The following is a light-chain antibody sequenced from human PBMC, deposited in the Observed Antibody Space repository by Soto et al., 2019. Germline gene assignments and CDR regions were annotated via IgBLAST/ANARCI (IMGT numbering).Light chain of an antibody. Sequence: EIVLTQSPDTLSLSPGERATLSCRASQRDYDGYLAWYQQRTGQPPRLLIYGGFRRANGIPERFSCSGSGTEFTLTITPLEPEDFAVYYCQHYGHPQWTFGQGTKVEVK. CDR2: GGF. J-gene: IGKJ1*01. CDR3: QHYGHPQWT. V-gene: IGKV3-20*01. CDR1: QRDYDGY.